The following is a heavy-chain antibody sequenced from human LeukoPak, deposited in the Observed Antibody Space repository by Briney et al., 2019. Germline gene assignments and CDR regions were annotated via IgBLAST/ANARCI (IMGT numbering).Heavy chain of an antibody. V-gene: IGHV1-2*04. CDR1: GYTFTGYY. J-gene: IGHJ3*02. CDR3: ARDQGGGSHRHAFDI. Sequence: ASVKVSCKASGYTFTGYYMHWVRQAPGQGLGWMGWINPNSGGTNYAQKFQGWVTMTRDTSISTAYMELSRLRSDDTAIYYCARDQGGGSHRHAFDIWGQGTMVTVSS. D-gene: IGHD3-16*01. CDR2: INPNSGGT.